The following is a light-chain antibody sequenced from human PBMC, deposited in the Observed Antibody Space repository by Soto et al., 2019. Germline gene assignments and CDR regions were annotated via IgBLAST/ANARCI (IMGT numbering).Light chain of an antibody. CDR1: SSDVGGYNY. J-gene: IGLJ2*01. V-gene: IGLV2-14*01. Sequence: QSALTQPASVSGSPGQSITISCTGTSSDVGGYNYVSWYQQHPGKAPKLMIYNVSNRPSGVSNRFSGSTSGNTASLTTAGLQSEDYVGYCCSSYTSSSTHRVFRRGTELTV. CDR2: NVS. CDR3: SSYTSSSTHRV.